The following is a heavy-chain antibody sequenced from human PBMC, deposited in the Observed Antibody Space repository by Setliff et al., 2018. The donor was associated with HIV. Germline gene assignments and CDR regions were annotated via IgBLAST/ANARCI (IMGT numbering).Heavy chain of an antibody. CDR1: GDSISSGGYY. V-gene: IGHV4-61*09. D-gene: IGHD1-20*01. CDR3: AGCITGTTHWFDP. J-gene: IGHJ5*02. Sequence: SETLCLTCTVSGDSISSGGYYWSWIRQPAGKGLEWIAHTDTSGRTDYNPSLKSRVTISADTSKNQFTLKLTSVTAADTAVYYCAGCITGTTHWFDPWGQGTLVTVSS. CDR2: TDTSGRT.